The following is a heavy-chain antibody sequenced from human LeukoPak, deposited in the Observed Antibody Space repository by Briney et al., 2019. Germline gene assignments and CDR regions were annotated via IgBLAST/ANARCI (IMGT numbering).Heavy chain of an antibody. CDR1: GFTVSSNY. D-gene: IGHD1-14*01. CDR2: TYSGGST. J-gene: IGHJ6*03. Sequence: PGGSLRLSCAASGFTVSSNYMSWVRQAPGKGLEWVSVTYSGGSTYYADSVKGRFTISRDNSKNTLYLQMNSLRAEDTAVYYCARDSALTGYYYMDVWGKGTTVTFSS. V-gene: IGHV3-66*02. CDR3: ARDSALTGYYYMDV.